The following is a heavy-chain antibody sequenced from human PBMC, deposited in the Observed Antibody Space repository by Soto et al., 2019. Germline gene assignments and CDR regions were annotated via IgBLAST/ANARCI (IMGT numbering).Heavy chain of an antibody. D-gene: IGHD4-17*01. CDR1: GDCVSKYY. CDR3: ARSPAYGDYANLDT. J-gene: IGHJ5*02. CDR2: IYSTRSP. V-gene: IGHV4-4*07. Sequence: PSETLSLTCTVTGDCVSKYYWNWIRQPAGKGLEWIGRIYSTRSPNYNPSLKSRVTMSVDTSKNQFSLKLNLSSVTAADTAVYYCARSPAYGDYANLDTWGPGTLVTVSS.